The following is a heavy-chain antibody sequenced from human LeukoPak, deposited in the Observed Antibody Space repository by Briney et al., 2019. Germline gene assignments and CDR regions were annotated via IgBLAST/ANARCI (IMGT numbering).Heavy chain of an antibody. CDR1: GGSISSYY. J-gene: IGHJ4*02. CDR3: ASQGGTDVNDY. Sequence: SETLSLTCTVSGGSISSYYWSWIRQPPGKGLEWIGYIYYSGSTNYNPSLKSRVTVSVDTSKNQFSLKLYSVTAADTAVYYCASQGGTDVNDYWGQGTLVTVSS. V-gene: IGHV4-59*12. D-gene: IGHD1-1*01. CDR2: IYYSGST.